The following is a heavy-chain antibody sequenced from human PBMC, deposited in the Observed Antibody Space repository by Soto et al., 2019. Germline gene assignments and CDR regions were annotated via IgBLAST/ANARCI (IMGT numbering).Heavy chain of an antibody. CDR1: GGSISSSSYY. V-gene: IGHV4-39*01. Sequence: SETLSLTCTVSGGSISSSSYYWGWIRQPPGKGLEWIGSIYYSGSTYYNPSLKSRVTISVDTSKNQFSLKLSSVTAADTAVYYCARAYVYSSSWYGAFDIWGQGTMGTVSS. J-gene: IGHJ3*02. CDR3: ARAYVYSSSWYGAFDI. CDR2: IYYSGST. D-gene: IGHD6-13*01.